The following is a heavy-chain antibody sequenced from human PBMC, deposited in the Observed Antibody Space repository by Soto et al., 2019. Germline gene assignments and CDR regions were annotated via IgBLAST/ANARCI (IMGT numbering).Heavy chain of an antibody. J-gene: IGHJ4*02. CDR3: ARNPGEWEPYDY. V-gene: IGHV1-69*10. Sequence: ASVKVSCKASGYSFANYGFFWVRQVPGQGLEWMGYISPSSGIANYAQKFQGRVTITADKSTSTAYMELSSLRSEDTAVYYCARNPGEWEPYDYWGQGTLVTVSS. D-gene: IGHD1-26*01. CDR2: ISPSSGIA. CDR1: GYSFANYG.